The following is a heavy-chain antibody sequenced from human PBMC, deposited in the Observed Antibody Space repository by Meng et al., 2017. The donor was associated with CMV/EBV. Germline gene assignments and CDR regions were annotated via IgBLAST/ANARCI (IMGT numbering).Heavy chain of an antibody. CDR1: GGSFSGYY. CDR3: ARGGIAAAGPFDY. Sequence: VQLQQWGAGLLTPSETLSLTCAVYGGSFSGYYWSWIRQPPGKGLEWIGEINHSGSTNYNPSLKSRVTISVDTSKNQFSLKLSSVTAADTAVYYCARGGIAAAGPFDYWGQGTLVTVSS. D-gene: IGHD6-13*01. V-gene: IGHV4-34*01. CDR2: INHSGST. J-gene: IGHJ4*02.